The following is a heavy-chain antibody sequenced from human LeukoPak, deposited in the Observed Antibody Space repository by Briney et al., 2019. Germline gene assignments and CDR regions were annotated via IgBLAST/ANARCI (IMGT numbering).Heavy chain of an antibody. Sequence: SQTLSLTCTVSGGSISSGSYYWSRIRQPAGKGVEGIGRIYTRGSTNYNPPLKSRVTISVDTSKNQFSLKLSSVTAADTAVFYCARARRVVPGYSSSWSGGWFDPWGQGTLVTVSS. CDR2: IYTRGST. J-gene: IGHJ5*02. CDR1: GGSISSGSYY. D-gene: IGHD6-13*01. V-gene: IGHV4-61*02. CDR3: ARARRVVPGYSSSWSGGWFDP.